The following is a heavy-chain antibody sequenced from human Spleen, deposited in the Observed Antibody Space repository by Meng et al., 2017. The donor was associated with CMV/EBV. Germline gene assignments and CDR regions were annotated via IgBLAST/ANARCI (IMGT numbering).Heavy chain of an antibody. CDR2: MNPNSGNT. J-gene: IGHJ5*02. CDR1: GYTFTSYD. V-gene: IGHV1-8*01. Sequence: ASVKVSCKASGYTFTSYDINWVRQATGQGLEWMGWMNPNSGNTGYAQKFQGRVTMTRNTSISTAYMELSSLRSGDTAVYYCARGHDFWSGYPLSPWGQGTLVTVSS. CDR3: ARGHDFWSGYPLSP. D-gene: IGHD3-3*01.